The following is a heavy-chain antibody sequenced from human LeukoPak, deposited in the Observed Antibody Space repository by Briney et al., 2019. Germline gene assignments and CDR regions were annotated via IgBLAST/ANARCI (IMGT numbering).Heavy chain of an antibody. CDR3: ARDVRMATISKTFDY. CDR2: INPSGGST. D-gene: IGHD5-24*01. CDR1: GYTFTGYY. J-gene: IGHJ4*02. Sequence: GASVKVSCKASGYTFTGYYMHWVRQAPGQGLEWMGIINPSGGSTSYAQKFQGRVTMTRDTSTSTVYMELSSLRSEDTAVYYCARDVRMATISKTFDYWGQGTLVTVSS. V-gene: IGHV1-46*01.